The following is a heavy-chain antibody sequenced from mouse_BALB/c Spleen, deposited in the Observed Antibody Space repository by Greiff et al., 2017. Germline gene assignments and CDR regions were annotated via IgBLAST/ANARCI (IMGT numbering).Heavy chain of an antibody. J-gene: IGHJ1*01. V-gene: IGHV2-6-7*01. Sequence: VKLMESGPGLVAPSQSLSITCTVSGFSLTGYGVNWVRQPPGKGLEWLGMIWGDGSTDYNSALKPRLSISKDNSKSQVFLKMNSLQTDDTARYYCARDYGSSHWYFDVWGAGTTVTVSS. CDR1: GFSLTGYG. CDR2: IWGDGST. CDR3: ARDYGSSHWYFDV. D-gene: IGHD1-1*01.